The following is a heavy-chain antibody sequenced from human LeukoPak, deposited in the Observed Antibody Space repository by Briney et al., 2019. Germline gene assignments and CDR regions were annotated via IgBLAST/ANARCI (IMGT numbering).Heavy chain of an antibody. J-gene: IGHJ4*02. CDR2: IRYDGSNK. CDR3: ARVLMYSSSQFDY. V-gene: IGHV3-30*02. Sequence: GGPLRLSCAASGFTFSSYGMHWVRQAPGKGLEWVAFIRYDGSNKYYADSVKGRFTISRDNAKNSLYLQMNSLRAEDTAVYYCARVLMYSSSQFDYWGQGTLVTVSS. D-gene: IGHD6-13*01. CDR1: GFTFSSYG.